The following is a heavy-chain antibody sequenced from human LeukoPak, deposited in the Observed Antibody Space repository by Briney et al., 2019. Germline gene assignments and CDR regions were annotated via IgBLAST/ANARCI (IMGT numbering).Heavy chain of an antibody. V-gene: IGHV3-74*01. CDR1: GFTFSTYW. D-gene: IGHD3-10*01. J-gene: IGHJ5*02. Sequence: GGSLRLSCAASGFTFSTYWMHWGRQAPGKGLLWVSRINSDGSSATYADSVKGRFNISRDNAKNTLYLQMNSLRAEDTAVYYCASHRVVRGVFDPWGQGTLVTVSS. CDR3: ASHRVVRGVFDP. CDR2: INSDGSSA.